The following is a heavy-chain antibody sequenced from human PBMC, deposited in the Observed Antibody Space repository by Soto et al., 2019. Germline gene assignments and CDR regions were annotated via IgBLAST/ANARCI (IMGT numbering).Heavy chain of an antibody. CDR2: IYYSGST. CDR1: GGPISSSSYY. D-gene: IGHD3-10*01. J-gene: IGHJ6*02. V-gene: IGHV4-39*01. CDR3: ASPYGSGSYPSGHYYYYGMDV. Sequence: SETLSLTCTVSGGPISSSSYYWGWIRQPPGKGLEWIGSIYYSGSTYYNPSLKSRVTISVDTSKNQFSLKLSSVTAADTAVYYCASPYGSGSYPSGHYYYYGMDVWGQGTTVTVSS.